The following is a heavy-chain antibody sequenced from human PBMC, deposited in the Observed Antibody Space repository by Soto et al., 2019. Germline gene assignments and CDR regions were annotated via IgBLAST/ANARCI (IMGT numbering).Heavy chain of an antibody. J-gene: IGHJ6*02. Sequence: GAPVKVSCKASGGTFSSYAISWVRQAPGQGLEWMGGIIPISETTNYAQKFQGRVTITADESKSTAYMELSSLRSEDTAVYYCARSQGSSTSLEIYYYYYYGLDGWGQGTTVTVSS. CDR2: IIPISETT. D-gene: IGHD2-2*01. CDR1: GGTFSSYA. V-gene: IGHV1-69*13. CDR3: ARSQGSSTSLEIYYYYYYGLDG.